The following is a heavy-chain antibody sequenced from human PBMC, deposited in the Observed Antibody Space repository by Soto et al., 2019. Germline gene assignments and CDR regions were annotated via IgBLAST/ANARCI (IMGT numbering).Heavy chain of an antibody. D-gene: IGHD2-2*01. CDR2: ISYDGSNK. CDR3: AKSKYQLLPYYYSYGMDV. J-gene: IGHJ6*02. V-gene: IGHV3-30*18. CDR1: GFTFSSYG. Sequence: GGSLRLSWAASGFTFSSYGMHWVLQAPGKGLEWVAVISYDGSNKYYADSVKGRFTISRDNSKNTLYLQMNSLRAEDTAVYYCAKSKYQLLPYYYSYGMDVWGQGPTVTVS.